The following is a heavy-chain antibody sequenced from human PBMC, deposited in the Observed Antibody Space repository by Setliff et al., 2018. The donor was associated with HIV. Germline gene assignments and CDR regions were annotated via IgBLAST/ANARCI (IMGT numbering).Heavy chain of an antibody. Sequence: ASVKVSCKASGYTFTDYSIHWVRQAPGHGLEWVGRINPKSGVTSYAQNFRARVTMTRDTSSTTAYMELSTLRSDDTALYYCARDLIRITPHGDLPFWGQGTLVTVSS. CDR3: ARDLIRITPHGDLPF. CDR2: INPKSGVT. V-gene: IGHV1-2*06. CDR1: GYTFTDYS. J-gene: IGHJ4*02. D-gene: IGHD2-15*01.